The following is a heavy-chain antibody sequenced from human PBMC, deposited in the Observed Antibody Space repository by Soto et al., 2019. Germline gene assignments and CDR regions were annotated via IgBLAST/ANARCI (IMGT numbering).Heavy chain of an antibody. CDR2: VNPILSMS. Sequence: QVQLVQSGAEVKRPGSSVKVSCKASGDTFNFYTINWVRQAPGLGLEWMGRVNPILSMSNHAQRFQGRVTMTADKSTGTAYMELSGLRSEDTAIYYCATSYGSGYRAFDFWGQGALVTVSS. CDR1: GDTFNFYT. D-gene: IGHD3-10*01. CDR3: ATSYGSGYRAFDF. V-gene: IGHV1-69*02. J-gene: IGHJ4*02.